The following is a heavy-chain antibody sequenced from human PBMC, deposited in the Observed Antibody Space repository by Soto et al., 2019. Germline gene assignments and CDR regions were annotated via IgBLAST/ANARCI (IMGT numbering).Heavy chain of an antibody. CDR1: GFAFSDYY. D-gene: IGHD3-22*01. V-gene: IGHV3-11*01. Sequence: GGSLRLSCAASGFAFSDYYMSWIRRAPGKGLEWVSYISSSGDIIYYADSVKGRFTISRDNAKNSLYLQMNSLRAEDTAVYYCERDLGYYDSSGYFDYWGQGTLVTVSS. J-gene: IGHJ4*02. CDR2: ISSSGDII. CDR3: ERDLGYYDSSGYFDY.